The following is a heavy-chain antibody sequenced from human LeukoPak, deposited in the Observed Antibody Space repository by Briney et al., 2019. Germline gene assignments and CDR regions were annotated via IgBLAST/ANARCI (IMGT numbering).Heavy chain of an antibody. V-gene: IGHV3-21*01. J-gene: IGHJ4*02. CDR3: ARALGSEFDY. CDR1: GFTFSSYS. Sequence: GGSLRLSCAASGFTFSSYSMNWVRQAPGKGLEWVSSISSSSSYIYYADSVKGRFTISRDNAKNTLHLQMNSLRAEDTAVYYCARALGSEFDYWGQGTLVTVSS. D-gene: IGHD3-16*01. CDR2: ISSSSSYI.